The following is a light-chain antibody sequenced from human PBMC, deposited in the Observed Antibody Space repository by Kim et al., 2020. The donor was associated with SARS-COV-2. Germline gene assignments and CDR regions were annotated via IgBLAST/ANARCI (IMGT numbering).Light chain of an antibody. J-gene: IGKJ2*01. CDR3: QQYGSSQYT. CDR1: QSVSSSY. V-gene: IGKV3-20*01. Sequence: LSPGERPTPSCRASQSVSSSYVAWYQQKPGQAPRLLIYGASSRATGIPDRFSGSGSGTDFTLTISRLEPEDFAVYYCQQYGSSQYTFGQGTKLEI. CDR2: GAS.